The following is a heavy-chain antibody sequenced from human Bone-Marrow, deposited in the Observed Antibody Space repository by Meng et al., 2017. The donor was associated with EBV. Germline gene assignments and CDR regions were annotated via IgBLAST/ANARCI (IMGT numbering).Heavy chain of an antibody. V-gene: IGHV3-15*01. CDR1: GFTFRKAW. D-gene: IGHD1-1*01. CDR3: ATESTTFEY. Sequence: VERVGLVGGLGKAVGSLRRCWAASGFTFRKAWMSWVRQAPGKGLEWVGRVKSQADGGTTDYTAAVRGRFTISRDDSRNMLYLQINSLQIEDSALYYCATESTTFEYWGLGTLVTVSS. CDR2: VKSQADGGTT. J-gene: IGHJ4*02.